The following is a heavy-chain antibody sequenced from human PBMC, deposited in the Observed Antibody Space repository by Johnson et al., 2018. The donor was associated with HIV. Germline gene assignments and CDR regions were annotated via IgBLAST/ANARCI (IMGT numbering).Heavy chain of an antibody. D-gene: IGHD5-12*01. CDR1: GFTFSSYG. CDR3: AKDLRWWLRLHFLYDAFDI. CDR2: IRYDGSNK. J-gene: IGHJ3*02. Sequence: QVQLVESGGGLVQPGGSLRLSCAASGFTFSSYGMHWVRQAPGKGLEWVAFIRYDGSNKYYADSVKGRFPISRDNSKNTLYLQMNSLRAEDTAVYYRAKDLRWWLRLHFLYDAFDIWGQGTMVTVSS. V-gene: IGHV3-30*02.